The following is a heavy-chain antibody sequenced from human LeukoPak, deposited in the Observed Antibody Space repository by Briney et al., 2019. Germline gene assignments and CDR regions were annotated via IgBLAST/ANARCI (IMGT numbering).Heavy chain of an antibody. D-gene: IGHD6-19*01. V-gene: IGHV4-4*08. CDR3: ARAGTGYSSGCIDY. Sequence: SETLSPTCTVSGGSIRSYHWSWIRQPPGKRLEWIGYIYTSGSTNYNPSLKSRVTISVDTSKNQFSLRLSSVTAADTAMYYCARAGTGYSSGCIDYWGQGTLVTVSS. J-gene: IGHJ4*02. CDR2: IYTSGST. CDR1: GGSIRSYH.